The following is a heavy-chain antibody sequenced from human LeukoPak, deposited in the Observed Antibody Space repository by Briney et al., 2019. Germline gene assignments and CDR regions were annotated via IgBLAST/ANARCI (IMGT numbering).Heavy chain of an antibody. Sequence: GGSLRLSCAASGFAFSSYAMSWVRQAPGKGLEWVSAISGSGGSTYYADSVKGRFTISRDDSKNTLYLQMNSLRAEDTAVYYCAKVVSAMIVVVSFDYWGQGTLVTVSS. D-gene: IGHD3-22*01. CDR3: AKVVSAMIVVVSFDY. J-gene: IGHJ4*02. V-gene: IGHV3-23*01. CDR1: GFAFSSYA. CDR2: ISGSGGST.